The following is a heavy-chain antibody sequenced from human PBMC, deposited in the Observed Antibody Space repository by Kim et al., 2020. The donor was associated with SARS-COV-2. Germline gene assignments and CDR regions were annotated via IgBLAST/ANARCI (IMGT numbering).Heavy chain of an antibody. D-gene: IGHD3-9*01. J-gene: IGHJ3*02. CDR2: ISSSSSTI. V-gene: IGHV3-48*02. Sequence: GGSLRLSCAASGFTFSSYSMNWVRQAPGKGLEWVSYISSSSSTIYYADSVKGRFTISRDNAKNSLYLQMNSLRDEDTAVYYCARDVLRYFERAFDIWGQGTMVTVSS. CDR1: GFTFSSYS. CDR3: ARDVLRYFERAFDI.